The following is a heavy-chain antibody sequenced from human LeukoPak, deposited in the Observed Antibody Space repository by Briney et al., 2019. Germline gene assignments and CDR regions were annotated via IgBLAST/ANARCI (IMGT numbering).Heavy chain of an antibody. J-gene: IGHJ5*02. V-gene: IGHV1-18*04. CDR3: ARGGAAAGSGAKNWFDP. CDR1: GYTFTSYF. D-gene: IGHD6-13*01. Sequence: ASVKVSCKASGYTFTSYFMHWVRQAPGQGLEWMGWISAYNGNTNYAQKLQGRVTMTTDTSTSTAYMELRSLRSDDTAVYYCARGGAAAGSGAKNWFDPWGQGTLVTVSS. CDR2: ISAYNGNT.